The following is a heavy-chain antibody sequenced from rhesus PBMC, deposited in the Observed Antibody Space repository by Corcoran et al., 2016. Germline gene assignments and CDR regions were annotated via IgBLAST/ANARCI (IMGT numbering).Heavy chain of an antibody. CDR2: LYGSGGST. D-gene: IGHD3-34*01. Sequence: QVQLQESGPAVVKPSETLSLTCAVSGGSISRSNWWSWIRQSPGKGLEWLGGLYGSGGSTESNPSLKSRVTISIDTSKNQFSLKLSSVTVADTAVYYCASVWDEYLDYWGQGVLVTVSS. V-gene: IGHV4-93*02. J-gene: IGHJ4*01. CDR1: GGSISRSNW. CDR3: ASVWDEYLDY.